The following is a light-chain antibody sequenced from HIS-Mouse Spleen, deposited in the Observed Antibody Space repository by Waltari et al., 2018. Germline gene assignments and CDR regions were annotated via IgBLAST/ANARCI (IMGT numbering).Light chain of an antibody. V-gene: IGLV1-47*01. Sequence: QSVLTQPPSASGTPGQRVTISCSGSSSNIGSNYVYWYQQHPGTAPKLLIYRNNQRHSGVPDLLSGSKSGTSASLAISGLRSENEADYYCAAWDDSLSGPVIGGGTKLTVL. CDR2: RNN. CDR3: AAWDDSLSGPV. J-gene: IGLJ3*02. CDR1: SSNIGSNY.